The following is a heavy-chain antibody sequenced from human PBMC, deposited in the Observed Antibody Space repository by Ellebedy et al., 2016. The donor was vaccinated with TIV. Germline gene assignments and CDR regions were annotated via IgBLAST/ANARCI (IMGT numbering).Heavy chain of an antibody. CDR1: GYTFTSYY. CDR2: INPSGGST. D-gene: IGHD3-9*01. CDR3: ARPALPRQNYDILTGYYDY. Sequence: AASVKVSCKASGYTFTSYYMHWVRQAPGQGLEWMGLINPSGGSTSYAQKFQGRVTMTRDTSTSTVYMELSSLRSEDTAVYYCARPALPRQNYDILTGYYDYWGQGTLVTVSS. V-gene: IGHV1-46*01. J-gene: IGHJ4*02.